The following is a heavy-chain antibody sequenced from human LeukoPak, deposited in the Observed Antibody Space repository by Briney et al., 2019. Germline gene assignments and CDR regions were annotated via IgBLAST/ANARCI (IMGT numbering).Heavy chain of an antibody. CDR2: MNPNSGNT. V-gene: IGHV1-8*01. Sequence: VASVKVSCKASGYTFTSYDINWVRQATGQGLEWMGWMNPNSGNTGYAQKFQGRVTMTRNTSISTAYMELSSLRSEDTAVYYCARARSDGYWFDPWGQGTLVTVSS. D-gene: IGHD4-17*01. CDR1: GYTFTSYD. CDR3: ARARSDGYWFDP. J-gene: IGHJ5*02.